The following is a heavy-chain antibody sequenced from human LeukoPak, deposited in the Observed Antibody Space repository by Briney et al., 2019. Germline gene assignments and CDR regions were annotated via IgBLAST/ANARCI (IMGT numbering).Heavy chain of an antibody. CDR2: IKTDGSDM. CDR3: ARDHLGGWALEY. Sequence: GGSLRLSCTASGFSFRNTWMSWVRQAPGKGLEWLASIKTDGSDMYYEDSVKGRFTISRDNTKKSLYLQMNSLRAEDTAVYYCARDHLGGWALEYWGQGTLVTVSS. D-gene: IGHD6-19*01. J-gene: IGHJ4*02. V-gene: IGHV3-7*01. CDR1: GFSFRNTW.